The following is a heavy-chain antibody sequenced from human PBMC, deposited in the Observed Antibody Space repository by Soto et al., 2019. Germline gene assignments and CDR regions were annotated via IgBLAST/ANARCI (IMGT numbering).Heavy chain of an antibody. CDR1: GFTFSSYA. J-gene: IGHJ5*02. Sequence: PGGSLSLSCAASGFTFSSYAMTWVRQAPGKGLEWVSGISAGSSNTYYADSVKGRFTISRDNSKNTLYLQMNSLRAEDTAIYYCAKWAKRSPFDPWGQGTLVTVSS. V-gene: IGHV3-23*01. CDR3: AKWAKRSPFDP. CDR2: ISAGSSNT.